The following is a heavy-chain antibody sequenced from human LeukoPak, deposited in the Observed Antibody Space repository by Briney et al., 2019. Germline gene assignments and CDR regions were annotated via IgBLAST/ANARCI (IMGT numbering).Heavy chain of an antibody. V-gene: IGHV1-2*02. D-gene: IGHD1-1*01. J-gene: IGHJ4*02. CDR1: GYTFTGYY. CDR3: ARELERRHYFDY. Sequence: ASVKVSCKASGYTFTGYYMHWVRQAPGQGLEWMGWINPNSGGTNYAQKFQGRVTMTRDTSISTAYMELSRLRSDDTAVYYCARELERRHYFDYWGQGTLVTVSS. CDR2: INPNSGGT.